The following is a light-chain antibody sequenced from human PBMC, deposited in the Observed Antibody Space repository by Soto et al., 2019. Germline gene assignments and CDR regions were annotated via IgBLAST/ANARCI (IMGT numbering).Light chain of an antibody. CDR2: EDN. CDR3: QSYDSSNRV. Sequence: NFLLTQPHSVSESPGKTVTISCTRSSGSIASNYVQWYQQRPGSAPTTVIYEDNQRPSGVPDRFSGSIDSSSNSAYLTISGLKTEDEADYYFQSYDSSNRVFGGGTKLTVL. V-gene: IGLV6-57*03. CDR1: SGSIASNY. J-gene: IGLJ3*02.